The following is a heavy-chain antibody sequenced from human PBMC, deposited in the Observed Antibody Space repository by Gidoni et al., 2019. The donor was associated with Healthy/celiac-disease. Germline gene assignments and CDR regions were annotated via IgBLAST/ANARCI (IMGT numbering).Heavy chain of an antibody. D-gene: IGHD5-12*01. CDR3: AGVLATGGGMDV. Sequence: QVQLQQCGAGLSKPSETLSLICAVYGGSFSGYYWSWFRQPPGKGLEWIEEINHSGSTNYNPSLKSRVTISVDTSKNQFSLKLSSVTAADTAVYYCAGVLATGGGMDVWGQGTTVTVSS. CDR1: GGSFSGYY. CDR2: INHSGST. V-gene: IGHV4-34*01. J-gene: IGHJ6*02.